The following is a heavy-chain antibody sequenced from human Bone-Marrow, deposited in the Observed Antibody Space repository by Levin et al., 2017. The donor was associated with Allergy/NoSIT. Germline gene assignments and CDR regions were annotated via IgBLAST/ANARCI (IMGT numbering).Heavy chain of an antibody. CDR2: IRNKVNSYTT. CDR1: GFTFSDHY. J-gene: IGHJ4*02. D-gene: IGHD2-15*01. Sequence: GGSLSLSCAASGFTFSDHYMDWVRQAPGKGLEWVGRIRNKVNSYTTEYAASVKGRFTISRDDSSNSLYLLTNSLKTEDTAVYFCARSGFCRGGTCYYFDSWGQGTLVTVSS. V-gene: IGHV3-72*01. CDR3: ARSGFCRGGTCYYFDS.